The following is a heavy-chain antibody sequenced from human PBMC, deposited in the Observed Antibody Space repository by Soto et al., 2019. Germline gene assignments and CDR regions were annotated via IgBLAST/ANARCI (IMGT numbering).Heavy chain of an antibody. CDR2: IYYSGST. J-gene: IGHJ4*02. CDR1: GGSISGYY. CDR3: ARKGKAPTAPRAY. D-gene: IGHD1-1*01. V-gene: IGHV4-59*01. Sequence: SETLSLTCAVSGGSISGYYWSWIRQPPGKGLEWIGYIYYSGSTNYNPSLNSRVTISVDTSKNQFSLKLSSVTAADTAVYYCARKGKAPTAPRAYWGQGILVTVSS.